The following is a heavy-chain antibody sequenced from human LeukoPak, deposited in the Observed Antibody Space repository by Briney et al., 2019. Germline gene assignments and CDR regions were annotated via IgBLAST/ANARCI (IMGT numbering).Heavy chain of an antibody. J-gene: IGHJ4*02. CDR2: INAGNGNT. CDR1: GYTFTTYA. Sequence: ASGKVSCKASGYTFTTYAMHWVRQAPGQRLEWMGWINAGNGNTKYSQKFQARVTITRDTSASTAYMELSSLRSEDTAVYYCARDPIGSRWPYYFDYWGQGTLVIVSS. CDR3: ARDPIGSRWPYYFDY. V-gene: IGHV1-3*01. D-gene: IGHD6-13*01.